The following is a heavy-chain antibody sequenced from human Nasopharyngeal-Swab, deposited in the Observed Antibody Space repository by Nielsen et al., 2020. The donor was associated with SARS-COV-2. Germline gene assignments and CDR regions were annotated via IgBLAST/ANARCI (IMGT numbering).Heavy chain of an antibody. CDR2: INPGGGSA. CDR3: ARGGDPREVVAATDCFDP. Sequence: ASVQVSCKASGYTFTRCYIHWVRQAPGQGLEWMGIINPGGGSARYSQNFQGRVTMTRDTSTSTVYMELSSLRSEDTAVYYCARGGDPREVVAATDCFDPWGQGTLVTVSS. J-gene: IGHJ5*02. V-gene: IGHV1-46*01. CDR1: GYTFTRCY. D-gene: IGHD2-15*01.